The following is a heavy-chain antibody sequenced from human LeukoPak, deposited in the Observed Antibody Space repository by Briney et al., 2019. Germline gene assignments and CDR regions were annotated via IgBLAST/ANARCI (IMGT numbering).Heavy chain of an antibody. CDR2: ISGSGGST. CDR1: GFTFSSYA. CDR3: AKSWLRRQLVPGY. Sequence: GGFLRLSCAASGFTFSSYAMSWVRQAPGKGLEWVSAISGSGGSTYYADSVKGRFTISRDNSKNALYLQMNSLRAEDTAVYYCAKSWLRRQLVPGYWGQGTLVTVSS. D-gene: IGHD6-6*01. J-gene: IGHJ4*02. V-gene: IGHV3-23*01.